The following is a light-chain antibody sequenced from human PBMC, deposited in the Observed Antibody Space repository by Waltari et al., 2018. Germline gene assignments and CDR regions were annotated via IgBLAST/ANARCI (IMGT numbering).Light chain of an antibody. CDR3: NSYTTSATYV. J-gene: IGLJ1*01. CDR1: SGDVGAHAC. V-gene: IGLV2-14*03. Sequence: QSALTQPASVSGSPGQSITISCTGTSGDVGAHACVSWYQQYPGKAPQLIMHDVTNRPSGVSNRFSGSKSGNTASLTISGLQAEDEADYYCNSYTTSATYVFGTGTKVTVL. CDR2: DVT.